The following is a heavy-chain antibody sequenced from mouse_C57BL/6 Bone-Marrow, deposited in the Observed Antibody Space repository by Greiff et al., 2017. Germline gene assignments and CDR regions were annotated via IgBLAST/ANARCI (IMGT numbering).Heavy chain of an antibody. D-gene: IGHD2-5*01. CDR1: GYTFTDYE. CDR3: TRSLPYYSNWAMDY. V-gene: IGHV1-15*01. J-gene: IGHJ4*01. Sequence: QVHVKQSGAELVRPGASVTLSCKASGYTFTDYEMHWVKQTPVHGLEWIGAIDPETGGTAYNQKFKGKAILTADKSSSTAYMELRSLTSEDSAVYYCTRSLPYYSNWAMDYWGQGTSVTVSS. CDR2: IDPETGGT.